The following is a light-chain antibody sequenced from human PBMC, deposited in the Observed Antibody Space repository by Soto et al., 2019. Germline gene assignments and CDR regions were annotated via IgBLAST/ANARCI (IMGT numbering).Light chain of an antibody. V-gene: IGLV2-14*01. CDR1: SSDIGDYNY. CDR2: EVT. Sequence: QSVLTQPASVSGSPGQSITISCIGTSSDIGDYNYVSWYQQHPGKVPKLMIYEVTNRPSGLSNRFSGSKSGNTASLTISGLQTEDEADYFCSSYTSTSTLYVFGTGTKVTVL. CDR3: SSYTSTSTLYV. J-gene: IGLJ1*01.